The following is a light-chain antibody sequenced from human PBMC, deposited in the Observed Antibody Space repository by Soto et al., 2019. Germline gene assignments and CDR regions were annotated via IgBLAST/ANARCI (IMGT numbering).Light chain of an antibody. CDR1: RSVSSSY. CDR2: GAS. J-gene: IGKJ1*01. V-gene: IGKV3-20*01. CDR3: QQYGSSPWT. Sequence: IVLTQSPGTLSLFPGERATLSCRASRSVSSSYLAWYQQKPGQPPRLLIYGASSRATGIPDRFSGSGSGTDFTLTISRLEPEDFAVYYCQQYGSSPWTFGQGTKVDIK.